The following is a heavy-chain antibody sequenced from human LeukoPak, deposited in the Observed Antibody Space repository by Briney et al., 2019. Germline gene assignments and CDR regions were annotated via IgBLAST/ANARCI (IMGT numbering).Heavy chain of an antibody. V-gene: IGHV3-23*01. D-gene: IGHD3-10*01. CDR1: GFTFSSYA. CDR3: AKGGDFLYYYYYGMDV. Sequence: PGGSLRLSCAASGFTFSSYAMSWVRQAPGKGLEWVSAISGSGGSTYYADSVKGRFTISRDNSKNTLYLQMNSLRAEDTAVYYCAKGGDFLYYYYYGMDVWGQGTTVTVSS. CDR2: ISGSGGST. J-gene: IGHJ6*02.